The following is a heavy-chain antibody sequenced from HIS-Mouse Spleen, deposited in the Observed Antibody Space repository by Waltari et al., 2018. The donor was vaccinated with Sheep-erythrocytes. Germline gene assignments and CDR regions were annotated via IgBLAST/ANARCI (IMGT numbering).Heavy chain of an antibody. Sequence: EVQLVESGGGLVQPGGSLRLSCAASGFTVSSNYMSWVRQGQGKGLEWVLVSLSGGSTYYAESVKGRFTISRDNSKNTLYLQMNSLRAEDTAVYYCARDSNWNYAFDIWGQGTMVTVSS. CDR1: GFTVSSNY. CDR3: ARDSNWNYAFDI. CDR2: SLSGGST. D-gene: IGHD1-7*01. J-gene: IGHJ3*02. V-gene: IGHV3-66*01.